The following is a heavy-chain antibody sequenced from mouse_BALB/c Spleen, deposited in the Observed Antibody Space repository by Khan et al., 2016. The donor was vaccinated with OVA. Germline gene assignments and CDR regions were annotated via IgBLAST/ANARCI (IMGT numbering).Heavy chain of an antibody. CDR2: IFPGSDTP. V-gene: IGHV1-77*01. J-gene: IGHJ3*01. Sequence: QVQLKQSGPEVVKPGASLKVSCKASRYTFTDYIIGWVKQSTRQGLEWIGDIFPGSDTPYYNEKFKDKATLTADISSNTAYMQLSSLTSADSAVYFCARGGYSAFSYWGQGTLVTVSA. CDR1: RYTFTDYI. CDR3: ARGGYSAFSY. D-gene: IGHD2-3*01.